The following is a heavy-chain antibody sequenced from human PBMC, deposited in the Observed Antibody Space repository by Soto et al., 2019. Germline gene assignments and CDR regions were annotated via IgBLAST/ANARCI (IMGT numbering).Heavy chain of an antibody. J-gene: IGHJ6*02. CDR2: ISYTGSA. Sequence: ALTFPVTGRSINYSYFPWLCRPPGKGLEWIGYISYTGSANYNASLKSRLTISVDTSKNQFSLKLSSVTAADTALYYCARVNYGDYYYGMDVWGQGTTVTVSS. D-gene: IGHD4-17*01. CDR1: GRSINYSY. V-gene: IGHV4-59*01. CDR3: ARVNYGDYYYGMDV.